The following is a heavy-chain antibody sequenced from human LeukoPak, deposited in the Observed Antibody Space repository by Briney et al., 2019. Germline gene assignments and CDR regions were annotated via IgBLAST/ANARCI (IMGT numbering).Heavy chain of an antibody. CDR1: GFIFSSYE. V-gene: IGHV3-48*03. J-gene: IGHJ4*02. CDR2: ISSSGNSI. Sequence: GGSLRLSCVASGFIFSSYEMNWVRQTPGKGLEWLAHISSSGNSIYYADSVRGRFTISRDNAKNSLYLQMNRLRAEDTAVYSCARGPILGDYRGQGTLVTVSS. D-gene: IGHD2/OR15-2a*01. CDR3: ARGPILGDY.